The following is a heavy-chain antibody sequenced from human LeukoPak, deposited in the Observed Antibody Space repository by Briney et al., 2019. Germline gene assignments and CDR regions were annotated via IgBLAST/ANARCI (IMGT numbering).Heavy chain of an antibody. J-gene: IGHJ3*02. V-gene: IGHV3-30-3*01. D-gene: IGHD3-22*01. CDR3: ARAYYDSSGAFDI. CDR1: GFTFSSYA. CDR2: ISYDGSNK. Sequence: GRSLRLSCAASGFTFSSYAMHWVRQAPGKGLEWVAVISYDGSNKYYADSVKGRFTISRDNSKNTLYLQMNSLRAEDTAVYYCARAYYDSSGAFDIWGQGTMVTVSS.